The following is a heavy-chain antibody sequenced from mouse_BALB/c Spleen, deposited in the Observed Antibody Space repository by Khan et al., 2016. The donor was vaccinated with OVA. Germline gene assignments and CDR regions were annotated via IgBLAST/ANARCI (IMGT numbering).Heavy chain of an antibody. CDR3: ARDGNYMDY. CDR2: IYYRGSI. CDR1: GYSITSGYS. J-gene: IGHJ4*01. D-gene: IGHD2-1*01. Sequence: EVQLQESGPDLVKPSQSLSLTCTVTGYSITSGYSWHWIRQFPGNKLEWMGYIYYRGSINHNPSIKSRISILRDTSKNQYFLQMNSVTTEDTATYNCARDGNYMDYWGQGTSVTVSS. V-gene: IGHV3-1*02.